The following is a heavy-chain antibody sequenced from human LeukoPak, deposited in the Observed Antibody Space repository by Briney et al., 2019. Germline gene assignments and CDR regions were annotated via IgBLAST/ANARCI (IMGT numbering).Heavy chain of an antibody. J-gene: IGHJ4*02. CDR3: ARESLLWFGESPTPFDY. Sequence: GGSLRLSCAASGFTFSSYSTNWVRQAPGKGLEWVSSISSSSSYIYYADSVKGRFTISRDNAKNSLYLQMHSLRAEDTAVYYCARESLLWFGESPTPFDYWGQGTLVTVSS. CDR2: ISSSSSYI. D-gene: IGHD3-10*01. CDR1: GFTFSSYS. V-gene: IGHV3-21*01.